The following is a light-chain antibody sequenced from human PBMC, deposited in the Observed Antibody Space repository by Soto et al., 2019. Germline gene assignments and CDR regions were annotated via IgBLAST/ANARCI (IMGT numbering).Light chain of an antibody. CDR3: SSYAGSTVV. V-gene: IGLV2-8*01. CDR1: RSDVGGYNY. CDR2: DVS. Sequence: QSALTQPPSASGSPGQSVTISCTGTRSDVGGYNYVSWYQQHPGKAPTLMIYDVSKRPSGVPDRFSGSKSGNTASLTVSGLQAEDEADYYCSSYAGSTVVFGGGTKLTVL. J-gene: IGLJ2*01.